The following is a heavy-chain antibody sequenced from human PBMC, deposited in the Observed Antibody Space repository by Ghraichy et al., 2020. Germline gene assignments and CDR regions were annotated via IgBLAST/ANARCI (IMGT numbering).Heavy chain of an antibody. CDR1: GFTFSSSV. CDR2: ISHDGNGL. D-gene: IGHD6-19*01. Sequence: GESLNISCAASGFTFSSSVFHWVRRAPGKGLEWVAGISHDGNGLYYADSVKGRFTISRDNSGDTLYLQMNSLGPEDMAVYYCAREGHSSGRCGAFHIWGQGTMVTVSA. V-gene: IGHV3-30-3*01. J-gene: IGHJ3*02. CDR3: AREGHSSGRCGAFHI.